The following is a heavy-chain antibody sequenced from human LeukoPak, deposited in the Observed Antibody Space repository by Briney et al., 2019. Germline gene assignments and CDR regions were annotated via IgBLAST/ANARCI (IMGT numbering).Heavy chain of an antibody. V-gene: IGHV4-59*11. CDR3: ARDGYSGNDGL. J-gene: IGHJ4*02. CDR1: GDSFNSHY. D-gene: IGHD5-12*01. Sequence: SETLSLTCTVSGDSFNSHYWNCIRHPPEKGLEWIGYIHYSGSTKYNPSLESRVTISVDTSKNEFSLKLSSVTAADTAVYYCARDGYSGNDGLWGQGTLVTVSS. CDR2: IHYSGST.